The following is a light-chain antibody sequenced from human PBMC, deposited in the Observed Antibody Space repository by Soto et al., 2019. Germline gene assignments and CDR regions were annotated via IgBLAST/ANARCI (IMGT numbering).Light chain of an antibody. V-gene: IGKV1-39*01. Sequence: DIQMTQSPSSLSASVGDRVTITCRASQSITNSLNWYQHKPGKAPTLVVYAASSLQSVVPSRFSGSGSGTDFTLTISSLQPEDFATYFCQQGHSMPFTFGPGTKVDIK. CDR3: QQGHSMPFT. J-gene: IGKJ3*01. CDR1: QSITNS. CDR2: AAS.